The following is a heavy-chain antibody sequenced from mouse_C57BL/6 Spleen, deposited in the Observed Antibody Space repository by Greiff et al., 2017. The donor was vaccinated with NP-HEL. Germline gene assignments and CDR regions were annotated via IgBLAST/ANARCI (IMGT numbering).Heavy chain of an antibody. Sequence: VQLQQSGAELVRPGASVKLSCTASGFNIKDDYMHWVKQRPEQGLEWIGWIDPENGDTEYASKFQGKATITADTSSNPAYRQLSSLTSEDTAVDYGTTPPYDYGFDYWGQGTTLTVSS. CDR1: GFNIKDDY. CDR2: IDPENGDT. V-gene: IGHV14-4*01. CDR3: TTPPYDYGFDY. D-gene: IGHD2-4*01. J-gene: IGHJ2*01.